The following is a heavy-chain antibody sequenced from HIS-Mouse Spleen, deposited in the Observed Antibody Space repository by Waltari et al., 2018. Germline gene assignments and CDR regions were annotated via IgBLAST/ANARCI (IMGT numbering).Heavy chain of an antibody. Sequence: QVQLVESGGGVVQPGRSLRLSCAASGFTLSSHGMHWVRQAPGKGLEWVAVISYDGSNKYYADSVKGRFTISRDNSKNTLYLQMNSLRAEDTAVYYCAKDKHHAFDYWGQGTLVTVSS. CDR1: GFTLSSHG. CDR2: ISYDGSNK. J-gene: IGHJ4*02. CDR3: AKDKHHAFDY. V-gene: IGHV3-30*18.